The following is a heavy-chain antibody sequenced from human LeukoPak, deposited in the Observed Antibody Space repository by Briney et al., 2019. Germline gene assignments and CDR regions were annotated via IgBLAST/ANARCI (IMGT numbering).Heavy chain of an antibody. CDR1: GFTFSIYS. Sequence: PGGSLRLSCAASGFTFSIYSMKWVRQAPGKGLEWVSYISDSGAMYYADSVRGRFTISRENAQNSLFLQMNSLRAEDTAVYYCARDGGYRGYDADCWGQGTLVTVSS. D-gene: IGHD5-12*01. CDR3: ARDGGYRGYDADC. J-gene: IGHJ4*02. CDR2: ISDSGAM. V-gene: IGHV3-48*01.